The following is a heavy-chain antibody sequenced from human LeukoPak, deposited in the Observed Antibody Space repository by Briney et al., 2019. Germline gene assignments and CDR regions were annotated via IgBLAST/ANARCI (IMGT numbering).Heavy chain of an antibody. CDR2: IYHSGST. V-gene: IGHV4-4*02. J-gene: IGHJ6*03. D-gene: IGHD3-9*01. CDR3: ARGAQLDDILTGYAYYYYYMDV. CDR1: GFSFSSYW. Sequence: PGGSLRLSCAASGFSFSSYWMSWVRQAPGKGLEWIGSIYHSGSTYYNPSLKSRVTISVDTSKNQFSLKLSSVTAADTAVYYCARGAQLDDILTGYAYYYYYMDVWGKGTTVTVSS.